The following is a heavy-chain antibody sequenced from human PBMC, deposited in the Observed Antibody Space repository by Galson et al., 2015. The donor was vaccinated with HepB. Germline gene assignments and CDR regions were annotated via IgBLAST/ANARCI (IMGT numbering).Heavy chain of an antibody. CDR3: ARGYSGYGYYFDS. CDR2: NSAYNGDT. D-gene: IGHD5-12*01. CDR1: GFTFTNFG. Sequence: SVKVSCKASGFTFTNFGFTWVRQAPGQGLEWMGWNSAYNGDTNYAQKLQGRVTMTTDTSTSTAYMELRSLRSDDTAVYYCARGYSGYGYYFDSWGQGTLVTVSS. J-gene: IGHJ4*02. V-gene: IGHV1-18*01.